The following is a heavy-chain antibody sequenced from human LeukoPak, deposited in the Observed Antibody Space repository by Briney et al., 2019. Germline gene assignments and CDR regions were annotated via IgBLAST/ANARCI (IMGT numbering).Heavy chain of an antibody. J-gene: IGHJ4*02. Sequence: GGSLRLSCAASGFTFSSYGMHWVRQAPGKGLEWVALIRYDGSNKYYADSVKGRFTISRDNSKNTLYLQMNSLRAEDTAVYYCAKTSKGDTAMVLCFDYWGQGTLVTVSS. CDR3: AKTSKGDTAMVLCFDY. V-gene: IGHV3-30*02. CDR2: IRYDGSNK. D-gene: IGHD5-18*01. CDR1: GFTFSSYG.